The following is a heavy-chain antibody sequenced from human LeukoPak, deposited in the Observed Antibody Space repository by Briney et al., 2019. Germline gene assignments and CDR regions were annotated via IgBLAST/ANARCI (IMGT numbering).Heavy chain of an antibody. J-gene: IGHJ4*02. V-gene: IGHV3-23*01. D-gene: IGHD6-19*01. CDR1: GLTFSSYA. CDR2: ISGGGGST. Sequence: PGGSLRLSCAASGLTFSSYARSWVRQAPGKGLEWVAAISGGGGSTYYADSVKGRFTISRDNSKNTLYLQMNSLRAEDTAVYYCARVTWSSGDHTEPYYFDYWGQGTLVTVSS. CDR3: ARVTWSSGDHTEPYYFDY.